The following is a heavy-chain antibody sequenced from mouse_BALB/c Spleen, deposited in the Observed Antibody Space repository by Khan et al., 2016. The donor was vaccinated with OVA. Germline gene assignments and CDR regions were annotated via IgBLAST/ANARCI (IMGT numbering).Heavy chain of an antibody. V-gene: IGHV1S136*01. Sequence: VQLKQSGPEVVKPGASVKLSCKASGYTFTSYVMHWVKQKPGQGLEWIGYIYPYNDATKYNEKFNGKVTLTSEKSSSTAYLELSSLTSEDSAVYSCAPVGSYYVSFLYGGQGTLVTVSA. CDR2: IYPYNDAT. CDR3: APVGSYYVSFLY. CDR1: GYTFTSYV. J-gene: IGHJ3*01. D-gene: IGHD1-1*01.